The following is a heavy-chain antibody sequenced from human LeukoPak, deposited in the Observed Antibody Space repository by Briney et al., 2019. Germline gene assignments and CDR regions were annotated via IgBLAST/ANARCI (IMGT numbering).Heavy chain of an antibody. D-gene: IGHD3-3*01. CDR3: ARLWNS. Sequence: PSETLSLTCVVSGGSISSGGYSWSWIRQPPGKGLEWIGYIHDSGNTYYNPSLKSRVTISIDRSKNQFSLRLTSVTAADTAVYYCARLWNSWGQGILVTVSS. V-gene: IGHV4-30-2*01. J-gene: IGHJ4*02. CDR1: GGSISSGGYS. CDR2: IHDSGNT.